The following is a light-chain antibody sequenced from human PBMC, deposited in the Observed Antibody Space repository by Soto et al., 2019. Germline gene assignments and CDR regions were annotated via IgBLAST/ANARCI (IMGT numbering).Light chain of an antibody. CDR2: GAS. V-gene: IGKV3-20*01. Sequence: VMTQSPATLSVYKGERATLSCRASQSVSSSYLAWYQQKPGQAPRFLIYGASARATGIPDRFSGGGSGTDFTLTISRLEPEDFAVYYCQQFGSYPLTFGGGTKVDI. CDR1: QSVSSSY. CDR3: QQFGSYPLT. J-gene: IGKJ4*01.